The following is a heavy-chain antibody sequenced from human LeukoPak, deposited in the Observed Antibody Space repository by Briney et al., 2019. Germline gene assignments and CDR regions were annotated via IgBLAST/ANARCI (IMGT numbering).Heavy chain of an antibody. CDR2: INSDGSNT. CDR1: GVTFSSYW. CDR3: HATLSSFDY. V-gene: IGHV3-74*01. D-gene: IGHD3-10*01. Sequence: PGGSLRLSCVASGVTFSSYWMHWVRQAPGKGLVWVSRINSDGSNTNYADSVKGRFTISRDNAKNTLYLQMNSLRAEDTAVYYCHATLSSFDYWGQGTLITVS. J-gene: IGHJ4*02.